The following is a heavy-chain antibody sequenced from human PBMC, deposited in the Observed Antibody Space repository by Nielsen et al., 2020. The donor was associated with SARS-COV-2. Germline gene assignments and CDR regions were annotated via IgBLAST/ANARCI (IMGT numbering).Heavy chain of an antibody. J-gene: IGHJ4*02. CDR1: GFIVSTKY. Sequence: GESLKISCAASGFIVSTKYMNWVRQAPGKGLEWVSVYYSGGTTLYADSVKGRFIISRDNSRNTVYLQMNSLRVEDTAMYYCARSRGFDTRDFDYWGQGALVTVSS. CDR2: YYSGGTT. V-gene: IGHV3-53*01. CDR3: ARSRGFDTRDFDY. D-gene: IGHD3-3*01.